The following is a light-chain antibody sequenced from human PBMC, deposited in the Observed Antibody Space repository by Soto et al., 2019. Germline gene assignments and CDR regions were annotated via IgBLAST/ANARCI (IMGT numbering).Light chain of an antibody. CDR2: AAY. CDR3: QQSYSTPIT. CDR1: QSISSY. Sequence: IQMTQSPSSLSASVGDRFTITCMASQSISSYLNWYQQKPGKAPKLLIYAAYSLQSGVTSRFSGSGSGTDFTLTISSLQPEDFATYYCQQSYSTPITFGQGTRLEIK. J-gene: IGKJ5*01. V-gene: IGKV1-39*01.